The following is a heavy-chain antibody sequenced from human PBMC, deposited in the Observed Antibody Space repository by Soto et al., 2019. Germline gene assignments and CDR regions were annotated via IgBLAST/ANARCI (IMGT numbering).Heavy chain of an antibody. Sequence: QVQLVQSGAEVKKPGASVKVSCKASGYTFTSYDINWVRQATGQGLEWMGWMNPNSGNTGYAQKFQGRVTMTRNTSISTAYMELSSLRSEDTAVYYCARLHGAYPLGRYYYYGMDVWGQGTTVTVSS. CDR3: ARLHGAYPLGRYYYYGMDV. V-gene: IGHV1-8*01. CDR1: GYTFTSYD. D-gene: IGHD7-27*01. J-gene: IGHJ6*02. CDR2: MNPNSGNT.